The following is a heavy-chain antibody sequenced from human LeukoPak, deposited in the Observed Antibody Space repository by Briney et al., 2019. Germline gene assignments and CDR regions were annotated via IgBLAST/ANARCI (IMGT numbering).Heavy chain of an antibody. CDR1: GGSIRSSYYY. V-gene: IGHV4-39*07. J-gene: IGHJ4*02. Sequence: SETLSLTCTVSGGSIRSSYYYWGWIRQPPGKGLEWIGSIYDSGSTYYNPSLKSRVTISVDTSKNQFSLKLNSVTAADTAVYYCARTTKSRYSSSPHFDYWGQGTLVTVSS. CDR2: IYDSGST. CDR3: ARTTKSRYSSSPHFDY. D-gene: IGHD6-13*01.